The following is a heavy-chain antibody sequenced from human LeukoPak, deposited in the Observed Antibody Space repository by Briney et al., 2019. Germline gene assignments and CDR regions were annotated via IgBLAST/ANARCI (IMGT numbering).Heavy chain of an antibody. CDR1: GFTFSSYA. CDR3: AKDGTGYSSSWQGDWYFDL. CDR2: ISGSGGST. Sequence: GGSLRLSCAASGFTFSSYAMSWVRQAPGKGLEWVSAISGSGGSTYYADSVKGRFTISRDNAKNSLYLQMNSLRAEDTALYYCAKDGTGYSSSWQGDWYFDLWGRGTLVTVSS. D-gene: IGHD6-13*01. J-gene: IGHJ2*01. V-gene: IGHV3-23*01.